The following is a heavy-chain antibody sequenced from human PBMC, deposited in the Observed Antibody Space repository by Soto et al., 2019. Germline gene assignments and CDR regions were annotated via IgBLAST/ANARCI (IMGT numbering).Heavy chain of an antibody. Sequence: GGSLRLSCAASGFTFSSYAMSWVRQAQGKGLEWVSAISGSGGSTYYADSVKGRFTISRDNSKNTLYLQMNSLRAEDTAVYYCAKDRWELLRTEYFQHWGQGTLVTVSS. CDR3: AKDRWELLRTEYFQH. CDR2: ISGSGGST. CDR1: GFTFSSYA. V-gene: IGHV3-23*01. D-gene: IGHD1-26*01. J-gene: IGHJ1*01.